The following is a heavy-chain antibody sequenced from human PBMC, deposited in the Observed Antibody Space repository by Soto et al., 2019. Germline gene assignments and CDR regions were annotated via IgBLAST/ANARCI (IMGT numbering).Heavy chain of an antibody. CDR1: SGSIKNDVW. D-gene: IGHD6-19*01. J-gene: IGHJ4*02. CDR3: ARDAAVAGETDRFDD. V-gene: IGHV4-4*02. Sequence: SETLSLTCTVSSGSIKNDVWWSWLRRPPGKGLEWIGEIYQNGHTNYNPSLKSRVTMSVDKSKNQFSLMLTSVTAADTAMYYCARDAAVAGETDRFDDWGQGILVTVSS. CDR2: IYQNGHT.